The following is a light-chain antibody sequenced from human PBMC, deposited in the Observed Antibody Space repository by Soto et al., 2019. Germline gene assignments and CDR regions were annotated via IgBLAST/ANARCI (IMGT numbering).Light chain of an antibody. J-gene: IGKJ2*01. CDR3: QQLNDRRFS. CDR2: AAS. CDR1: QGNNSF. V-gene: IGKV1-9*01. Sequence: IQLTQSPSSLSASVGDRVTISCRASQGNNSFVAWYQQKSGKAPKLLIYAASTLQSGVPSRFSGSGSGTDLTLTISSLQPEDFATYYCQQLNDRRFSFGQGTKLDI.